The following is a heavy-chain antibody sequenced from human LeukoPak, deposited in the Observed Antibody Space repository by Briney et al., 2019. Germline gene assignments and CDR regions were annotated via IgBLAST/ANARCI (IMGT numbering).Heavy chain of an antibody. CDR1: GFTFRSYS. J-gene: IGHJ4*02. V-gene: IGHV3-21*01. Sequence: GGSLRLSCAASGFTFRSYSMHWVRQPPGKVMEWVSSISSSSSYIYYADSVKGRFTISRDNAKNSLYLQMNSLRAEDTAVYYCARAGGWLQLSGIDYWGQGTLVTVSS. CDR3: ARAGGWLQLSGIDY. CDR2: ISSSSSYI. D-gene: IGHD5-24*01.